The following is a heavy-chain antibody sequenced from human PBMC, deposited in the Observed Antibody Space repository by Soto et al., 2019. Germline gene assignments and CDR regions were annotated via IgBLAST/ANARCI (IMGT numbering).Heavy chain of an antibody. Sequence: SETLSITCTVSGGSISYYYWGWIRQPPGKGLEWIGSIYYSGNTHYNPSLKSRVTISVDTSMNQFSLNLDSVTAVDSAVYYCVRGGYVHAFDYWGQGALVTVSS. V-gene: IGHV4-59*01. D-gene: IGHD5-12*01. CDR2: IYYSGNT. CDR1: GGSISYYY. J-gene: IGHJ4*02. CDR3: VRGGYVHAFDY.